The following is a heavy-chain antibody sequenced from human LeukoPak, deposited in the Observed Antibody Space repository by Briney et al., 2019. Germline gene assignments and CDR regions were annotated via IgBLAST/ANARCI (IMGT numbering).Heavy chain of an antibody. Sequence: ASVKVSCKASCYTFTSYGISWLRQAPGQGLEWMGWISAYNGNTNYAQELQGRVTMTTDTSTSTAYMELRSLRSDDTAVYYCARWEILEYGMDVWGQGTTVTVSS. CDR2: ISAYNGNT. D-gene: IGHD3-3*01. CDR1: CYTFTSYG. V-gene: IGHV1-18*01. CDR3: ARWEILEYGMDV. J-gene: IGHJ6*02.